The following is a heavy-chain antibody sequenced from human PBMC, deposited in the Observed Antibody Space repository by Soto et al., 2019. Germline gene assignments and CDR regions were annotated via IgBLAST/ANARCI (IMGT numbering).Heavy chain of an antibody. V-gene: IGHV3-11*01. J-gene: IGHJ3*01. Sequence: QVQLVESGGGSVKPGGSLRLSCAASGFTFSDYYMIWIRQAPGKGLEWISYISSGGTTIYDADSVKGRFTISRDNAKNSLYLQMNNLTAEDTALYYCARVCPEAFDVWGQGTMVTVSS. CDR3: ARVCPEAFDV. CDR2: ISSGGTTI. CDR1: GFTFSDYY.